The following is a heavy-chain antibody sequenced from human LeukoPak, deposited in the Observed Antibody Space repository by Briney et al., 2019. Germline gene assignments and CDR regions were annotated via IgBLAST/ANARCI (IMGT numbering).Heavy chain of an antibody. CDR3: ARDRIAARREVTAISF. V-gene: IGHV1-2*02. J-gene: IGHJ4*02. D-gene: IGHD2-21*02. CDR2: INPNSGGT. CDR1: GYTFTGYY. Sequence: ASVKVSCKASGYTFTGYYMHWVRQAPRQGLEWIGWINPNSGGTNYAQKFQGRVTMTRDTSISTAYMELSRLRSDDTAVYYCARDRIAARREVTAISFWGQGTLVTVSS.